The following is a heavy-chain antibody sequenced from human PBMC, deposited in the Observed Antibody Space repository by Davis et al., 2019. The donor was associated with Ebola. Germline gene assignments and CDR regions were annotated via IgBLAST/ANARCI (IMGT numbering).Heavy chain of an antibody. CDR1: GGSFSGYY. D-gene: IGHD5-18*01. Sequence: MPSETLSLTCAVYGGSFSGYYWSWIRQPPGKGLEWIGEINHSGSTNYNPSLKSRVTISVDTSKNQFSLKLSSVTAADTAVYYCASPGPGGYSLYYGMDVWGQGTTVTVSS. CDR2: INHSGST. CDR3: ASPGPGGYSLYYGMDV. V-gene: IGHV4-34*01. J-gene: IGHJ6*02.